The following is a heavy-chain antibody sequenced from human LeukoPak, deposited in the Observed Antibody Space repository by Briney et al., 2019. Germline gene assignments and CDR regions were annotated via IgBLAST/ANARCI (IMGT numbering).Heavy chain of an antibody. J-gene: IGHJ4*02. CDR3: ARAGSGYSSDL. V-gene: IGHV1-46*01. Sequence: GASVKVSCRASGYTFTSYYMHWVRQAPGQGLEWMGIIYPNGGGTTYAQKFQGRFAMTRDTSTSTVYMELYSLRSEDTAVYYCARAGSGYSSDLWGQGTLVIVSS. CDR1: GYTFTSYY. D-gene: IGHD3-3*01. CDR2: IYPNGGGT.